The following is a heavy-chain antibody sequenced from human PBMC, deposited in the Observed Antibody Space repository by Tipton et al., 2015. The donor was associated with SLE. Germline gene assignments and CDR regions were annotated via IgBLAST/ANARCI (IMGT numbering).Heavy chain of an antibody. CDR3: AKDQSRRYYYDSSGYSRYFDY. V-gene: IGHV3-30*18. Sequence: SLRLSCAASGFTFSSYGMHWVRQAPGKGLEWVAVISYDGSNKYYADSVKGRFTISRDNSKNTLYLQMNSLRAEDTAVYYCAKDQSRRYYYDSSGYSRYFDYWGQGTLVTVSS. CDR1: GFTFSSYG. CDR2: ISYDGSNK. J-gene: IGHJ4*02. D-gene: IGHD3-22*01.